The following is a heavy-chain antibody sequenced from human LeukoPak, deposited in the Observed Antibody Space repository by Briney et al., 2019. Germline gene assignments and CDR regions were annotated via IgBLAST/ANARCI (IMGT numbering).Heavy chain of an antibody. V-gene: IGHV4-59*01. J-gene: IGHJ4*02. Sequence: SETLSLTCTVSGDSISRYYWSWIRQPPGKGLEWIGYIYYSGRTNFNPSLKSRVTMSVDTSKNQFSLKLSSVTAADTAVYYCARDRPGGSSLDYWGQGTLVTVSS. D-gene: IGHD1-26*01. CDR3: ARDRPGGSSLDY. CDR2: IYYSGRT. CDR1: GDSISRYY.